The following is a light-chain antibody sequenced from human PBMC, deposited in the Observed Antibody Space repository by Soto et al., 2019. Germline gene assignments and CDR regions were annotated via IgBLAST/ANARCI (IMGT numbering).Light chain of an antibody. CDR2: RNN. Sequence: QSVLTQPPSASGTPGQGVTIPFSGTTPNIGINDFYCYRQLPGTAPNPLILRNNHGPSGPPDRFSGSKSGTSASLAISGLRSEDEADYYCAAWDDSLSGHVVFGGGTTLTVL. J-gene: IGLJ2*01. CDR3: AAWDDSLSGHVV. V-gene: IGLV1-47*01. CDR1: TPNIGIND.